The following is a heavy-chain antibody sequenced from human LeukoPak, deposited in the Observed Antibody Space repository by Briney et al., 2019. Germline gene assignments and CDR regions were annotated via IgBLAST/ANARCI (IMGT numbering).Heavy chain of an antibody. J-gene: IGHJ6*02. CDR1: GYRFTNYW. CDR3: ARHLNSYYGMDV. CDR2: IYPGDSDT. Sequence: GESLKISCQGSGYRFTNYWIGWVRQMPGKGLEWMGIIYPGDSDTRYSPSFQGQVTISADKSINTAYLQWSSLKASDTAMHYCARHLNSYYGMDVWGQGTTVTVSS. V-gene: IGHV5-51*01.